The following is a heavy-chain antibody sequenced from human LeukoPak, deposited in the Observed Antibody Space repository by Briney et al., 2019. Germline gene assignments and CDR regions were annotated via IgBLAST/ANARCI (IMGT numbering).Heavy chain of an antibody. V-gene: IGHV4-39*01. CDR3: ARLSDYYDSSGPPGDY. D-gene: IGHD3-22*01. Sequence: SETLSLTCTVSGGSISSSSYYWGWIRQPPGKGLEWIGSIYYSGSTYYNPSLKSRVTISVDTSKNQLSLKLSSVTAADTAVYYCARLSDYYDSSGPPGDYWGQGTLVTVSS. J-gene: IGHJ4*02. CDR1: GGSISSSSYY. CDR2: IYYSGST.